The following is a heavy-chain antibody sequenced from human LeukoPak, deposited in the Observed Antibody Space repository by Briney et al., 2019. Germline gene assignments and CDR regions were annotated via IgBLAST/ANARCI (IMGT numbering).Heavy chain of an antibody. D-gene: IGHD2-15*01. CDR2: MNPNSGNT. J-gene: IGHJ6*02. CDR1: GYTFTSYG. CDR3: ARDYGVAATTFGYYYGMDV. V-gene: IGHV1-8*01. Sequence: ASVKVSCKASGYTFTSYGINWVRQATGQGLEWMGWMNPNSGNTGYARKFQGRVTMTRNTSISTAYMELSSLRSEDTAVCYCARDYGVAATTFGYYYGMDVWGQGTTVTVSS.